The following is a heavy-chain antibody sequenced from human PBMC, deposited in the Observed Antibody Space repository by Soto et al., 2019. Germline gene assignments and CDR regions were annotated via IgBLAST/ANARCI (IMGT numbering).Heavy chain of an antibody. V-gene: IGHV3-23*01. J-gene: IGHJ6*02. CDR2: ISGTGGST. CDR3: ARGNRGSIAARPPPLYYYGMDV. CDR1: GFTFNNYA. Sequence: GGALRLSCAASGFTFNNYAMNWVRQAPGKGLEWVATISGTGGSTYYADSVKGRFTISRDNSKNTLYLQMNSLRVEDTAVYYCARGNRGSIAARPPPLYYYGMDVWGQGTTVTVSS. D-gene: IGHD6-6*01.